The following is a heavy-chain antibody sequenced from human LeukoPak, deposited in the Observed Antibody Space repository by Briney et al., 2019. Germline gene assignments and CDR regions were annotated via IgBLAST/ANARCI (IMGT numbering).Heavy chain of an antibody. CDR1: GFTFSSYS. D-gene: IGHD3-10*01. J-gene: IGHJ6*04. CDR3: ARFRITMVLGVKDV. Sequence: PGGSLRLSCAASGFTFSSYSMNWVRQAPGKGLEWVSSISSSSSYIYYADSVKGRFTISRDNAKNSLYLQMNSLRAEDTAVYYCARFRITMVLGVKDVWGKGTTVTVSS. CDR2: ISSSSSYI. V-gene: IGHV3-21*01.